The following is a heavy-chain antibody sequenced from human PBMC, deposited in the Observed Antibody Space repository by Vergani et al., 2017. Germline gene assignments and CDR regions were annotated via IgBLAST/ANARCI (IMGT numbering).Heavy chain of an antibody. Sequence: VQLLESGGGLVQPGGSLRLSCAASGFTFSSYAMHWVRQAPGKGLEWVAVISYDGSNKYYADSVKGRFTISRDNSKNTLYLQMNSLRAEDTAVYYCAKDRGTHNYYFDYWGQGTLVTVSS. CDR2: ISYDGSNK. J-gene: IGHJ4*02. CDR3: AKDRGTHNYYFDY. CDR1: GFTFSSYA. V-gene: IGHV3-30-3*01. D-gene: IGHD5-24*01.